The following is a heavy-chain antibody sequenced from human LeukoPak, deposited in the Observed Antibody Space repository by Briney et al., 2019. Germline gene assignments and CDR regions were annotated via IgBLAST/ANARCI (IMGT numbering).Heavy chain of an antibody. V-gene: IGHV3-30-3*01. CDR2: ISYDGSNK. CDR1: GFTFSSYA. Sequence: PGGSLRLSCAASGFTFSSYAMHWVRQAPGKGLEWVAVISYDGSNKYYADSVKGRFTISRDNSKNTLYLQMNSLRAEDTAVYYCARVYPRASSGAFDIWGQGTMVTVSS. J-gene: IGHJ3*02. CDR3: ARVYPRASSGAFDI. D-gene: IGHD2-15*01.